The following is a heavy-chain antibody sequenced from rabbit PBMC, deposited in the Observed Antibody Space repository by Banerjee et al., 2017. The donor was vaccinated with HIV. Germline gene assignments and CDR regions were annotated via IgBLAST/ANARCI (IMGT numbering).Heavy chain of an antibody. CDR2: IYTGDDIS. CDR3: ARAGAVGYGDGSRLKL. V-gene: IGHV1S45*01. J-gene: IGHJ3*01. CDR1: GFSLSSGYF. Sequence: QEQLVESGGGLVQPEGSLTLTCTASGFSLSSGYFMCWVRQAPGKGPEWIACIYTGDDISDYASWAKGRFTISKTSSTSVTLQLNSLTAADTATYFCARAGAVGYGDGSRLKLWGQGTLVTVS. D-gene: IGHD6-1*01.